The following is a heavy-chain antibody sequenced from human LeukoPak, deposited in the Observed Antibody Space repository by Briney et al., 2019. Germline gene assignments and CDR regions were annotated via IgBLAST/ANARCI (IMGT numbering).Heavy chain of an antibody. D-gene: IGHD4-17*01. CDR2: ISTSGST. V-gene: IGHV4-61*09. CDR1: GDSITSGSYY. Sequence: SETLSLTCAVSGDSITSGSYYWTWIRQPAGKGLEWIGHISTSGSTNYNPSLKSRVTMSVDTSENQFSLKLSSVTAADTAVYYCARVAGYGDYVGGDWIDPWGQGTLVTVSS. J-gene: IGHJ5*02. CDR3: ARVAGYGDYVGGDWIDP.